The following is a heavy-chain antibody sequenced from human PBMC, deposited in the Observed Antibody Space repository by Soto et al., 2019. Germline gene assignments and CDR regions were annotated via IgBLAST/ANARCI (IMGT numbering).Heavy chain of an antibody. CDR3: VPYYYDSSGHGRFDP. J-gene: IGHJ5*02. Sequence: ASVKVSCKASGYTFTSYYMHWVRQAPGQGLEWMGIINPSGGSTSYAQKFQGRVTMTRDTSTSTVYMELSSLRSEDTAVYYCVPYYYDSSGHGRFDPWGQGTLVTVSS. CDR2: INPSGGST. D-gene: IGHD3-22*01. V-gene: IGHV1-46*01. CDR1: GYTFTSYY.